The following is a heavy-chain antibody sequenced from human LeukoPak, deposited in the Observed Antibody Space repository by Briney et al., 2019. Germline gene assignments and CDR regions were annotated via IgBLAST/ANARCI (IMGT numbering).Heavy chain of an antibody. CDR1: GYTFTSYG. V-gene: IGHV1-24*01. Sequence: ASVKVSCTASGYTFTSYGISWVRQAPGQGLEWMGGFDPEDGETIYAQKFQGRVTMTEDTSTDTAYMELSSLRSEDTAVYYCATSYYDSSGYYYYFDYWGQGTLVTVSS. J-gene: IGHJ4*02. CDR3: ATSYYDSSGYYYYFDY. D-gene: IGHD3-22*01. CDR2: FDPEDGET.